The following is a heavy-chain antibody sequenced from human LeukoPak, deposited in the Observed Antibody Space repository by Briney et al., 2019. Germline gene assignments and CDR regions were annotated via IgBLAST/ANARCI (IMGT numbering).Heavy chain of an antibody. CDR3: ASYYASGSSRFDY. J-gene: IGHJ4*02. CDR2: IHYTGTT. CDR1: GGSISSNDYY. Sequence: SETLSLTCTVFGGSISSNDYYWGWIRQPPGKGLEWIGSIHYTGTTCFNPSLKSRVTIAVDTSKNQFSLKVNSVTAADTAVYYCASYYASGSSRFDYWGQGTLVTVSS. D-gene: IGHD3-10*01. V-gene: IGHV4-39*01.